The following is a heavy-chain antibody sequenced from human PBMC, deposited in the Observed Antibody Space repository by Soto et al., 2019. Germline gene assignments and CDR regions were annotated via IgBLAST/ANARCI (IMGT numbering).Heavy chain of an antibody. D-gene: IGHD3-22*01. CDR3: ARGLDYYDSSGYYVGY. J-gene: IGHJ4*02. CDR2: IIPIFGTA. V-gene: IGHV1-69*13. Sequence: SVKVSCKASGGTFSSYAISCVRHAPGQGLEWMGGIIPIFGTANYAQKFQGRVTITADESTSTAYMELSSLRSEDTAVYYCARGLDYYDSSGYYVGYWGQGTLVTVSS. CDR1: GGTFSSYA.